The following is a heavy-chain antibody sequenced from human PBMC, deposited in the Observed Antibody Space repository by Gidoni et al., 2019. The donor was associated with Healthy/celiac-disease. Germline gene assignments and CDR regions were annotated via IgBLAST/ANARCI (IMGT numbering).Heavy chain of an antibody. CDR1: GFTFSSYG. CDR2: IWYDGSNK. Sequence: QVQLVESGGGVVQPGRSLRLSCAASGFTFSSYGMHWFRQAPGKGLEWVAVIWYDGSNKYYADSVKGRFTISRDNSKNTLYLQMNSLRAEDTAVYYCARGGTIFGVVIQYYYYYGMDVWGQGTTVTVSS. V-gene: IGHV3-33*01. D-gene: IGHD3-3*01. J-gene: IGHJ6*02. CDR3: ARGGTIFGVVIQYYYYYGMDV.